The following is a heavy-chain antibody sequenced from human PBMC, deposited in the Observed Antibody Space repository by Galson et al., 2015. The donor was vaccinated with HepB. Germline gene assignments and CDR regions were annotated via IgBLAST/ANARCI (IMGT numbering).Heavy chain of an antibody. CDR3: ARATMWELSPDAFDI. Sequence: TLSLTCTVSGGSISSGGYYWSWIRQHPGKGLEWIGYIYYSGSTYYNPSLKSRVTISVGTSKNQFSLKLSSVTAADTAVYYCARATMWELSPDAFDIWGQGTMVTVSS. CDR2: IYYSGST. J-gene: IGHJ3*02. CDR1: GGSISSGGYY. V-gene: IGHV4-31*03. D-gene: IGHD1-26*01.